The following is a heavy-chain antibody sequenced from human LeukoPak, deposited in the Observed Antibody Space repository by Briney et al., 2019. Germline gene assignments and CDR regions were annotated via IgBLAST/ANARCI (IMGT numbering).Heavy chain of an antibody. CDR2: ISSNGGST. CDR1: GFTFSSYA. Sequence: GGSLRLSCAASGFTFSSYAMHWVRQAPGKGLEYVSAISSNGGSTYYANSVKGRFTISRDNSKNTLYLQMNSLRAEDTAVYYCAKDPSFSIAAAGTDYWGQGTLVTVSS. V-gene: IGHV3-64*01. D-gene: IGHD6-13*01. CDR3: AKDPSFSIAAAGTDY. J-gene: IGHJ4*02.